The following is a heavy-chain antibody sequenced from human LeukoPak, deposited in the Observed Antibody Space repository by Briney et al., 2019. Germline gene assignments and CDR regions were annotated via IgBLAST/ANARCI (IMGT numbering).Heavy chain of an antibody. CDR2: ISSSGSTI. CDR1: GFTFSSYA. V-gene: IGHV3-48*04. J-gene: IGHJ3*02. D-gene: IGHD1-26*01. CDR3: ARGEWEQEGAFDI. Sequence: PGGSLRLSCAASGFTFSSYAMSWVRQAPGKGLEWVSYISSSGSTIYYADSVKGRFTISRDNAKNSLYLQMNSLRAEDTAVYYCARGEWEQEGAFDIWGQGTMVTVSS.